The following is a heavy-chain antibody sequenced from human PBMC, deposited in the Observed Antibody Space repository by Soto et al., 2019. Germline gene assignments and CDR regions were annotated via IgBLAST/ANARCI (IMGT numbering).Heavy chain of an antibody. Sequence: EVQLVESGGGLVQPGGSLRLSCAASGFSFSIYWLHWVRQAPGKGLVWVSRINNDGSSTNYADSVKGRFTISRDNAKNTLYLKMNSVRAADMAVYYCVRGAHLYYYIDVWGKGSTVTVSS. J-gene: IGHJ6*03. CDR3: VRGAHLYYYIDV. CDR2: INNDGSST. CDR1: GFSFSIYW. V-gene: IGHV3-74*01.